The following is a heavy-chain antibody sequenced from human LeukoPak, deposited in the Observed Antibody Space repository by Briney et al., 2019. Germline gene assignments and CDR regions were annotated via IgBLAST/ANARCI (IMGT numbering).Heavy chain of an antibody. V-gene: IGHV5-51*01. CDR3: ARMGSGYDYAY. CDR2: IYPGDSGT. D-gene: IGHD5-12*01. Sequence: GAXLKISCKGSGYGFTSYWIGWVRPKPGKGVEWMGIIYPGDSGTRYSPSFQGHVTISADKSISTAYPQWSSLKASDTAMYYCARMGSGYDYAYWGQGTLVTVSS. CDR1: GYGFTSYW. J-gene: IGHJ4*02.